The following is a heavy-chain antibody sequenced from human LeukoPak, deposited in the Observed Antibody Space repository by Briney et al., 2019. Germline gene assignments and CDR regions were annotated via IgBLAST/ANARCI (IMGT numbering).Heavy chain of an antibody. Sequence: SETLSLTCAVSGGSISSIVFYWGWIRQPPGKGLEWIGSIYYSGSTYYNPSLKSRVTISVDTSKNQFSLKLSSVTAADTAVYYCARLKIDSYYMDGWGKGTTVTVSS. J-gene: IGHJ6*03. V-gene: IGHV4-39*01. CDR2: IYYSGST. D-gene: IGHD2-21*01. CDR3: ARLKIDSYYMDG. CDR1: GGSISSIVFY.